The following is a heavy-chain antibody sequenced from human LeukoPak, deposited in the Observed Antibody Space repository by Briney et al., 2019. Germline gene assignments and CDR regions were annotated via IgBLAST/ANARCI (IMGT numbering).Heavy chain of an antibody. CDR1: GGSISSYY. D-gene: IGHD3-22*01. J-gene: IGHJ3*02. CDR2: IYTSGST. V-gene: IGHV4-4*09. Sequence: PSETLSLTCTVSGGSISSYYWSWIRQPPGKGLEWIGYIYTSGSTNYNPSLKSRVTISVDTSKNQFSLKLSSVTAADTAVYYCARDLSYYYDSGDAFDIWGQGTMVTVSS. CDR3: ARDLSYYYDSGDAFDI.